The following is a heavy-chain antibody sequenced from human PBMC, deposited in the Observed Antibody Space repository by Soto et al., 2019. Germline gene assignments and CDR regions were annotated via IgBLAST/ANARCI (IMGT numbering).Heavy chain of an antibody. J-gene: IGHJ6*03. V-gene: IGHV3-23*01. D-gene: IGHD6-13*01. CDR3: AKPAAARYYYYMDV. Sequence: PGGSLRLSCAASGFTFSSYAMSWVRQAPGKGLEWVSAISGSGGSTYYADSVKGRFPISRDNSKNTLYLPMNSLRAEDTAVYYWAKPAAARYYYYMDVWGKGTTVTVSS. CDR1: GFTFSSYA. CDR2: ISGSGGST.